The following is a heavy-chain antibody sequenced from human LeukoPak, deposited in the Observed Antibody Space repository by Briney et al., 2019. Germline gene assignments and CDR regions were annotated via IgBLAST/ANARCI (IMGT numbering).Heavy chain of an antibody. CDR3: ARDSDIVGATPFDY. Sequence: GGSLRLSCAASGFTFSSYSMNWVRQAPGKGLEWVSYISSSSSTIYYADSVKGRFTISRDNAKNSLYLQMNSLRAEDTAVYYCARDSDIVGATPFDYWGQGTLVTVSS. J-gene: IGHJ4*02. CDR2: ISSSSSTI. D-gene: IGHD1-26*01. V-gene: IGHV3-48*01. CDR1: GFTFSSYS.